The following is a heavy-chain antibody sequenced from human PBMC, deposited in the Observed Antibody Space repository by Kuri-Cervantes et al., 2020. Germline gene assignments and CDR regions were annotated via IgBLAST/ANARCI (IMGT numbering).Heavy chain of an antibody. Sequence: GGSLRLSCAASGFTFDDYGMSWVRQAPGKGLEWVSGINWNGGSTGYADSVKGRSTISRDNAKNSLYLQMNSLRAEDTAVYYCAREKLRYFDWFRLFDYWGQGTLVTVSS. J-gene: IGHJ4*02. V-gene: IGHV3-20*04. CDR1: GFTFDDYG. D-gene: IGHD3-9*01. CDR3: AREKLRYFDWFRLFDY. CDR2: INWNGGST.